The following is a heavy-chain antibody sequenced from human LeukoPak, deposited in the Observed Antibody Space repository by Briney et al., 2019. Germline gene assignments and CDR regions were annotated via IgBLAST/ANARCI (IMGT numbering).Heavy chain of an antibody. D-gene: IGHD3-22*01. J-gene: IGHJ4*02. Sequence: PGGSLRLSCAASGFTFTSYSMNWVRQAPGKGLEWVSTISGGGGSTYYADSVKGRFTISRDNSKNTLHLQMNSLRAEDTAVYHCARDMGSSGYLPDYWGQGTLVTVSS. V-gene: IGHV3-23*01. CDR2: ISGGGGST. CDR1: GFTFTSYS. CDR3: ARDMGSSGYLPDY.